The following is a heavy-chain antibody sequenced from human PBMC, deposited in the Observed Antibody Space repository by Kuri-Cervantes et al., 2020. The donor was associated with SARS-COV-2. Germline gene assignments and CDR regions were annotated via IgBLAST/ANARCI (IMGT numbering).Heavy chain of an antibody. J-gene: IGHJ6*02. V-gene: IGHV4-59*01. CDR2: IYYSGST. D-gene: IGHD6-19*01. CDR1: GGSISSYY. Sequence: SETLSFTCTVSGGSISSYYWSWIRQPPGKGLEWIGYIYYSGSTNYNPSLKSRVTISVDTSKNQFSLKLSSVTAADTAVYYCARSKGSGWFGFDPSMDVWGRGTTVTVSS. CDR3: ARSKGSGWFGFDPSMDV.